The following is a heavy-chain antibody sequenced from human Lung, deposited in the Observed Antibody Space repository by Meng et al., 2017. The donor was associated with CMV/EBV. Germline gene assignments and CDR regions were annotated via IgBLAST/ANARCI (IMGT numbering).Heavy chain of an antibody. D-gene: IGHD1-26*01. CDR3: ARGKQDAWELLAY. CDR2: IDDSGST. V-gene: IGHV4-4*02. J-gene: IGHJ4*02. CDR1: GVSISSNIR. Sequence: QVPLKGRGPGLVKPSGTLPLTCGVSGVSISSNIRWTWVRQPPGKGLEWIGDIDDSGSTNYNPSLNSRISISLDKSKNHFSLKVNSVTAADTAVYYCARGKQDAWELLAYWGQGALVTVSS.